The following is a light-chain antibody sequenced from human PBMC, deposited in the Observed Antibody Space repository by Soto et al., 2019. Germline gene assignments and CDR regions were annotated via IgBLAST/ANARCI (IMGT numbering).Light chain of an antibody. CDR2: GTS. CDR1: QSISSW. J-gene: IGKJ1*01. V-gene: IGKV1-5*01. Sequence: DMRMTESRSTLSASVVYTVTVSVGASHTITSWASQSISSWLDWYQQKPGKAPKLLIYGTSSLQSGVPSRFSGSGSGTDFTLTISCLQSEDFATYYCQQYYSYPWTFGQGTKVDNK. CDR3: QQYYSYPWT.